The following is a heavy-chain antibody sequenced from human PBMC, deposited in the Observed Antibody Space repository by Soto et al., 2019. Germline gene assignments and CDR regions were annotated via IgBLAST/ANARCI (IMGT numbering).Heavy chain of an antibody. D-gene: IGHD1-1*01. CDR2: ISAHNGNT. J-gene: IGHJ4*02. V-gene: IGHV1-18*01. CDR1: RYDFTTYG. Sequence: QVHLVQSGAEVKKPGASVKVSCQGSRYDFTTYGITCVRPAPGQGLEWMAWISAHNGNTDYAQKLQGRVTVTRDTSTSTAYMELRSLRSDDTAVYYCARGRYGDYWGQGALVTVSS. CDR3: ARGRYGDY.